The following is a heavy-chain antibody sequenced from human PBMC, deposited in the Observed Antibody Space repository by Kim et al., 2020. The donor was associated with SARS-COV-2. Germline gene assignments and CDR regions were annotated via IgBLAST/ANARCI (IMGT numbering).Heavy chain of an antibody. J-gene: IGHJ5*02. V-gene: IGHV1-46*01. D-gene: IGHD6-13*01. Sequence: KFQGRVTMTRDTSTSTVYMELSSLRSEDTAVYYCTRSGHDSSNWYNWFDPWGQGTLVTVSS. CDR3: TRSGHDSSNWYNWFDP.